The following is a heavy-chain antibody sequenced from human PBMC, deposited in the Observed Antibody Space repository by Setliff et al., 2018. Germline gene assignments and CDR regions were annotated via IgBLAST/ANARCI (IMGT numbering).Heavy chain of an antibody. J-gene: IGHJ4*02. CDR2: LHTSGST. D-gene: IGHD5-18*01. CDR3: AREPLKPEWGYSHLYFDS. V-gene: IGHV4-61*02. CDR1: GASINSGTYY. Sequence: SETLSLTCAVSGASINSGTYYWSWIRQPAGKGLEWVGRLHTSGSTNYNPSLKSRVTISVDTSNNHFSLRLSSVTAADTAVYYCAREPLKPEWGYSHLYFDSWGQGTLVTVSS.